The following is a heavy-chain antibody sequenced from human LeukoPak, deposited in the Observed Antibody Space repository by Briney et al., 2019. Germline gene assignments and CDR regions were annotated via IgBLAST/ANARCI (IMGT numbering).Heavy chain of an antibody. CDR2: ISHSGTT. CDR3: ARAPGGVGVTGHFDY. V-gene: IGHV4-38-2*02. Sequence: SETLSLTCTVSAYSISSAYYWGWIRWPPGKGLEWIGSISHSGTTYHNPSLKSRVIISVDKSKNQFSLKLSSVSAADTAVYYCARAPGGVGVTGHFDYWGQGTLVTVSS. J-gene: IGHJ4*02. CDR1: AYSISSAYY. D-gene: IGHD1-26*01.